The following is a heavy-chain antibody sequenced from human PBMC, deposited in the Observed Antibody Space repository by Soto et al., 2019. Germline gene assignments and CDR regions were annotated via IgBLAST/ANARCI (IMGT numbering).Heavy chain of an antibody. CDR3: ARDDSGFSGSHYIDYFNY. D-gene: IGHD1-26*01. V-gene: IGHV1-24*01. Sequence: ASVKVSCKVSGYTLTELSMHWVRQAPGKGFEWMGGFDPEDGETIYAQKFQGRVTFTRDTSAGTVYMQLSSLTSEDTAVYYCARDDSGFSGSHYIDYFNYWGQGALVTSPQ. CDR2: FDPEDGET. CDR1: GYTLTELS. J-gene: IGHJ4*02.